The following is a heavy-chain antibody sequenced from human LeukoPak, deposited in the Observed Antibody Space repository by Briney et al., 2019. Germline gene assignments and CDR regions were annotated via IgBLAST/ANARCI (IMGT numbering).Heavy chain of an antibody. V-gene: IGHV3-23*01. CDR1: GFTFSSYA. D-gene: IGHD1-26*01. J-gene: IGHJ1*01. CDR2: ISGSGGST. CDR3: ASQGDLKYFQH. Sequence: GGSLRLSCAASGFTFSSYAMSWVRQAPGKGLEWVSAISGSGGSTYYADSVKGRFTISRDNSRNTLYLQMNSPRAEDTAVYYCASQGDLKYFQHWGQGTLVTVSS.